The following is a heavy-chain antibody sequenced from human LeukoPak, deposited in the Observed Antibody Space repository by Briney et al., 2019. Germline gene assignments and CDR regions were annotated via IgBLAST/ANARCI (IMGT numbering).Heavy chain of an antibody. D-gene: IGHD3-3*01. Sequence: PSETLSLTCTVSGGSISSSSYYWGWIRQPPGKGLEWIGSIYYSGSTYYNPSLKSRVTISVDTSKNQFSLKLSSVTAADTAVYYCARALDDYYYMDVWGKGTTVTVSS. CDR2: IYYSGST. J-gene: IGHJ6*03. V-gene: IGHV4-39*07. CDR1: GGSISSSSYY. CDR3: ARALDDYYYMDV.